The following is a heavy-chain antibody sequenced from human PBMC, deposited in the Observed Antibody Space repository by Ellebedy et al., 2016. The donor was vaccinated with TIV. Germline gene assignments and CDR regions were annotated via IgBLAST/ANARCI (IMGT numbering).Heavy chain of an antibody. CDR3: ARRASYGDYAVQVNPWFDP. D-gene: IGHD4-17*01. CDR1: GFNFRSYW. J-gene: IGHJ5*02. Sequence: PGGSLRLSCAASGFNFRSYWMTWVRQAPGKGLEWVAKKRKDGDEISYVESVKGRFTISRDNAKNSLFLQMNSLRVEDTAVYYCARRASYGDYAVQVNPWFDPWGQGTLVTVSS. V-gene: IGHV3-7*01. CDR2: KRKDGDEI.